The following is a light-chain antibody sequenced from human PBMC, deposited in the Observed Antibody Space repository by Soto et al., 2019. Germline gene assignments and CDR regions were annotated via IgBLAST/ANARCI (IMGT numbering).Light chain of an antibody. CDR1: QSVSSN. CDR3: QQYNNWPRT. V-gene: IGKV3D-15*01. CDR2: GGS. J-gene: IGKJ1*01. Sequence: DIVLTQSPGTLSLSPGERATLSFRASQSVSSNHLAWYQQKPGQAPRLLIYGGSSRATGIPVRFSGSGSGTEFTLTIHSLQSEDFAVYYCQQYNNWPRTFGQGTKVDIK.